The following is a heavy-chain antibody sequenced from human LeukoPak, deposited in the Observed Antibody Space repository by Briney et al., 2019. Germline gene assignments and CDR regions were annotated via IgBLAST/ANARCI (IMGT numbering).Heavy chain of an antibody. D-gene: IGHD3-10*01. V-gene: IGHV7-4-1*02. CDR2: INTNTGNP. CDR3: ARENYGSGSSFDY. J-gene: IGHJ4*02. Sequence: ASVKVSCKASGYTFISYAISWLRQAPGQGLEWMGWINTNTGNPTYAQGFTGRFVFSLDTSVSTAYLQISSLKAEDTAVYYCARENYGSGSSFDYWGQGTLVTVSS. CDR1: GYTFISYA.